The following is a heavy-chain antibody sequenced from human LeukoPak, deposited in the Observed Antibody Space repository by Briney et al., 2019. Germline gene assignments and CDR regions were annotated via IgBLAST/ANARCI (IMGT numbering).Heavy chain of an antibody. V-gene: IGHV3-21*01. D-gene: IGHD1-26*01. J-gene: IGHJ4*02. CDR3: AREEMLGVGANGGDY. CDR2: ISSSSSYI. Sequence: GGSLRLSCAASGFTFSSYSMNWVRQAPGKGLEWVSSISSSSSYIYYADSVKGRFTISRDNAKNSLYLQMNSLRAEDTAVYYCAREEMLGVGANGGDYWGQGTLVTVSS. CDR1: GFTFSSYS.